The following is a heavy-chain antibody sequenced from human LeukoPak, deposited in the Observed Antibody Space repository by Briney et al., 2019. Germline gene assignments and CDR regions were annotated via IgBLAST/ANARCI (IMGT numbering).Heavy chain of an antibody. D-gene: IGHD2-2*01. Sequence: GGSLRLSCAASGFTFSSYEMNWVRQAPGKGLEWVSYISSSGSTIYYADSVKGRFTISRDNAKNSLYLQMNSLRAEDTAVYYCARDGCSSTSCSGGDYYYYMDVWGKGTTATVSS. CDR2: ISSSGSTI. CDR3: ARDGCSSTSCSGGDYYYYMDV. CDR1: GFTFSSYE. V-gene: IGHV3-48*03. J-gene: IGHJ6*03.